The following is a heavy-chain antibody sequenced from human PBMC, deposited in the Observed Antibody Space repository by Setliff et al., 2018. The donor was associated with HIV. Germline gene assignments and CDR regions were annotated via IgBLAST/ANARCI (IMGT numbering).Heavy chain of an antibody. V-gene: IGHV4-59*08. CDR3: ARRRPPPSGMYSSYYMDV. Sequence: PSETLSLTCTVSGGFISTYYWTWIRQSPGKGLEWIGHVSYSGSTNYNPSLKSRVTISVDTSKNHFSLSLNSVTAADTAIYYCARRRPPPSGMYSSYYMDVWGKGTAVTVSS. D-gene: IGHD1-26*01. CDR1: GGFISTYY. J-gene: IGHJ6*03. CDR2: VSYSGST.